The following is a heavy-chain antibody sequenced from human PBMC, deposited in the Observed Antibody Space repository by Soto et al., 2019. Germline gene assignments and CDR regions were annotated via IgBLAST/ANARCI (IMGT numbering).Heavy chain of an antibody. D-gene: IGHD2-21*02. J-gene: IGHJ6*02. V-gene: IGHV3-21*01. CDR1: GFTFGTFT. CDR2: IGTTSTYI. Sequence: GGSLRLSCAASGFTFGTFTMGWVRQAPGKGLEWVSSIGTTSTYIYYADSVRGRFTISRDNAKNSLYLQMNSLRAEDTAVYFCARVMCGDCSSYYYYSMDVWGQGTTVTVSS. CDR3: ARVMCGDCSSYYYYSMDV.